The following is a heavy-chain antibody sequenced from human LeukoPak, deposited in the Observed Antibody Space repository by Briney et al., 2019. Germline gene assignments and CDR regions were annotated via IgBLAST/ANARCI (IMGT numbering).Heavy chain of an antibody. D-gene: IGHD3-3*01. J-gene: IGHJ4*02. CDR2: ISWNSGSI. V-gene: IGHV3-9*03. CDR3: AKDRGITIFGVVTD. CDR1: GGSFSGYY. Sequence: LSLTCAVYGGSFSGYYWSWIRQPPGKGLEWVSGISWNSGSIGYADSVKGRFTISRDNAKNSLYLQMNSLRAEDMALYYCAKDRGITIFGVVTDWGQGTLVTVSS.